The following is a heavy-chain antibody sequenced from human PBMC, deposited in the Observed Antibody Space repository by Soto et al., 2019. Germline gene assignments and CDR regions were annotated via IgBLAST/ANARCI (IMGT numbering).Heavy chain of an antibody. CDR2: IYYSVST. CDR1: GGSVSSGSYY. CDR3: AREADWNYGRGWFEP. Sequence: QVQLQESGPGLVKPSETLSLTCTVSGGSVSSGSYYWRWIRQPTGKGLEWIGYIYYSVSTNYNPYLKRRVTISVDTSKNQFSLKLSSVNAADTAVYYCAREADWNYGRGWFEPWGQGTLVKVSS. D-gene: IGHD1-7*01. V-gene: IGHV4-61*01. J-gene: IGHJ5*02.